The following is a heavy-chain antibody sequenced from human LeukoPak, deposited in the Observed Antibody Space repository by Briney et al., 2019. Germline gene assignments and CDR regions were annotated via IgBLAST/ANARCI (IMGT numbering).Heavy chain of an antibody. CDR3: ARDPDPPLPVGATPY. CDR1: GGSFSGYY. V-gene: IGHV3-21*01. D-gene: IGHD1-26*01. J-gene: IGHJ4*02. CDR2: ISSSSSYI. Sequence: ETLSLTCAVYGGSFSGYYWSWIRQAPGKGLEWVSSISSSSSYIYYADSVKGRFTISRDNAKSSLYLQMNSLRAEDTAVYYCARDPDPPLPVGATPYWGQGTLVTVSS.